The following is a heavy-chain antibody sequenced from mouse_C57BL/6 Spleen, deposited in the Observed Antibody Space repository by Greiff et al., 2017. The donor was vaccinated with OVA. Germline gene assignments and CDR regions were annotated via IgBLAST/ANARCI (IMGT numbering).Heavy chain of an antibody. D-gene: IGHD2-4*01. Sequence: EVKLQESGGGLVKPGGSLKLSCAASGFTFSSYAMSWVRQTPEKRLEWVATISDGGSYTYYPDNVKGRFTISRDNAKNNLYLQMSHLKSEDTAMYYCANDYDGGFAYWGQGTLVTVSA. V-gene: IGHV5-4*03. CDR2: ISDGGSYT. CDR1: GFTFSSYA. J-gene: IGHJ3*01. CDR3: ANDYDGGFAY.